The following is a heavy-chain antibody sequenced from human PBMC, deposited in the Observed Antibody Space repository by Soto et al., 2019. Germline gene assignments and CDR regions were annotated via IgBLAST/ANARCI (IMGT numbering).Heavy chain of an antibody. CDR3: ARVKTGYYDSSGYPYYFGY. CDR2: IIPIFGTA. Sequence: GASVKVSCKASGGTFSSYAISWVRQAPGQGLEWMGGIIPIFGTANYAQKFQGRVTITADKSTSTAYMELSSLRSEDTAVYYCARVKTGYYDSSGYPYYFGYWGQGTLVTVSS. CDR1: GGTFSSYA. D-gene: IGHD3-22*01. J-gene: IGHJ4*02. V-gene: IGHV1-69*06.